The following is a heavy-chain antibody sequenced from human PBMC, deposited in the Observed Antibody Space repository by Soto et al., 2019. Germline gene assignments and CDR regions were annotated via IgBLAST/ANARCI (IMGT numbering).Heavy chain of an antibody. CDR1: GGSISNGDYY. Sequence: PSETLSLTCTVSGGSISNGDYYWCWIRQPPGKGLEYIGYIYYSGSTYFNPSLKSRLAISVDTSNNQFSLKLSSVTAADTAVYYCARLTMLRGVVGAFDIWGQGAMVTVS. J-gene: IGHJ3*02. D-gene: IGHD3-10*01. V-gene: IGHV4-30-4*01. CDR3: ARLTMLRGVVGAFDI. CDR2: IYYSGST.